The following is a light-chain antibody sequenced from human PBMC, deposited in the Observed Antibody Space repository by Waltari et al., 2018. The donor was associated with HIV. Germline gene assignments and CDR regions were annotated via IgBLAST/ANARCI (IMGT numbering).Light chain of an antibody. V-gene: IGLV2-23*02. CDR2: EVN. J-gene: IGLJ2*01. Sequence: QSALTQPASVSGSPGQSITISCTGTSSDVGSYNLVSWYQQHPGKAPKLMIYEVNTRPSGVSNRFSGSKSGNTASLTISGLQAEDEADYSCCSYAGSNTFVLFGGGTKLTVL. CDR3: CSYAGSNTFVL. CDR1: SSDVGSYNL.